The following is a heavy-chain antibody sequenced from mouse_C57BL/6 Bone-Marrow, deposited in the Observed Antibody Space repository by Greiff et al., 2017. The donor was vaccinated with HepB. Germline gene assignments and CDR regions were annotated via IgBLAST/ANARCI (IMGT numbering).Heavy chain of an antibody. J-gene: IGHJ4*01. V-gene: IGHV3-6*01. CDR2: ISYDGSN. CDR3: ARDPTTDY. Sequence: VQLQESGPGLVKPSQSLSLTCSVTGYSITSGYYWNWIRQFPGNKLEWMGYISYDGSNNYNPSLKNRISITRDTSKNQFFLKLNSVTTEDTATYYCARDPTTDYWGQGTSVTVSS. CDR1: GYSITSGYY.